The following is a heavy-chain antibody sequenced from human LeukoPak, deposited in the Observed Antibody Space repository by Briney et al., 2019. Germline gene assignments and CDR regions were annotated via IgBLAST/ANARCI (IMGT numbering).Heavy chain of an antibody. CDR3: AKDDSGYRYFDY. CDR2: ISGSGGTT. CDR1: GFTFSSYA. J-gene: IGHJ4*02. D-gene: IGHD6-25*01. Sequence: PGGSLRLSCAASGFTFSSYAMNCVRQAPGKGLEWVSDISGSGGTTYYADSVKGRFTISRDNSRNTLYLQMNSLRAEDTAVYYCAKDDSGYRYFDYWGRGALVTVSS. V-gene: IGHV3-23*01.